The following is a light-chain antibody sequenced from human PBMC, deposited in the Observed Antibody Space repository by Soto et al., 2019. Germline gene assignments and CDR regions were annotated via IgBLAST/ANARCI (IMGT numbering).Light chain of an antibody. CDR2: LEGIGSY. V-gene: IGLV4-60*02. CDR3: ETWDRNTWV. J-gene: IGLJ3*02. CDR1: SGHSSYI. Sequence: QSVLTQSSSASASLGYSVKLTCSLSSGHSSYIIAWHQQQQGKAPRRLMKLEGIGSYNKGSGVPDRFSGSSSGADRCLTVSHPQFEAEADYYCETWDRNTWVFDGGTKVTVL.